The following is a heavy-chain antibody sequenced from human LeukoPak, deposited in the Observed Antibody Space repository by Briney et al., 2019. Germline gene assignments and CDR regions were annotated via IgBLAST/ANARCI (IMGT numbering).Heavy chain of an antibody. J-gene: IGHJ4*02. CDR3: ASSSGWRTEFDY. CDR1: GGTFSSYA. Sequence: SVTVSCKASGGTFSSYAISWVRQAPGQGLEWMGGIIPIFGTANYAQKFQGRVTITTDESTSTAYMELSSLRSEDTAVYYCASSSGWRTEFDYWGQGTLVTVSS. CDR2: IIPIFGTA. D-gene: IGHD6-19*01. V-gene: IGHV1-69*05.